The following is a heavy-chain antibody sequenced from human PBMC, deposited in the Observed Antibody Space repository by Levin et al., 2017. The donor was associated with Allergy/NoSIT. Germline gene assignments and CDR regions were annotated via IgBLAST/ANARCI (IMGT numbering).Heavy chain of an antibody. CDR3: TTYRSVRGYGYFDL. CDR1: GFTVNNAW. D-gene: IGHD3-16*02. CDR2: IKSRAEGGAT. Sequence: GGSLRLSCAASGFTVNNAWMTWVRQAPGKGLEWIGRIKSRAEGGATEYAAPVRGRFTISRDDSETPRYLQVNSLKTEDTAVYYCTTYRSVRGYGYFDLWGRGTRVTVSA. V-gene: IGHV3-15*01. J-gene: IGHJ2*01.